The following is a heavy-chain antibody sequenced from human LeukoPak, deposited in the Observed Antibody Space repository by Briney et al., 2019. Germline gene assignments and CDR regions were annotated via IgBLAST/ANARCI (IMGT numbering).Heavy chain of an antibody. CDR3: ARVAGYSGYEPGYFED. CDR1: GFTFSSYS. Sequence: GGSLRLSCAASGFTFSSYSMNWVRQAPGKGLEWVSAISGSGGSTYYADSVKGRFTISRDNSKNTLYLQMNSLRAGDTAVYYCARVAGYSGYEPGYFEDWGQGTLVTVSS. V-gene: IGHV3-23*01. CDR2: ISGSGGST. D-gene: IGHD5-12*01. J-gene: IGHJ4*02.